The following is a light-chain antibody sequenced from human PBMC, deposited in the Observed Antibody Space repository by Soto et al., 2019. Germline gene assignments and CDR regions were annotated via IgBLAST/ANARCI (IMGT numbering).Light chain of an antibody. V-gene: IGLV7-46*01. J-gene: IGLJ1*01. CDR1: TGPVTSGHY. CDR2: DTD. CDR3: LLSYHGGPYV. Sequence: QAVVTQEPSVTVSPGGTVTLTCDSSTGPVTSGHYPYWFQQKPGQAPTTLIFDTDKRYSWTPARFSVVLLGGKAALTLSGAQHDDEAEYYCLLSYHGGPYVFGTGTKLTVL.